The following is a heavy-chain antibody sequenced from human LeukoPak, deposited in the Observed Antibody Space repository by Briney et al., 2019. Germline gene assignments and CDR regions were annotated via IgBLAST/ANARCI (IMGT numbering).Heavy chain of an antibody. V-gene: IGHV3-23*01. Sequence: GGSLRLSCAASGFTFSSYAMSWVRQAPGKGLEWVSAIPGSGDSTNYADSVKGRFTISRDDSKNTLYLQMNSLRAEDTAVYYCAKRSGVSYGYFDYWGQGTLVTVSS. CDR2: IPGSGDST. CDR3: AKRSGVSYGYFDY. J-gene: IGHJ4*02. D-gene: IGHD1-26*01. CDR1: GFTFSSYA.